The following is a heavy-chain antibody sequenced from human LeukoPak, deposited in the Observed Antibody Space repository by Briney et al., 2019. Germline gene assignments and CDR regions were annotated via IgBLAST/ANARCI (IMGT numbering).Heavy chain of an antibody. V-gene: IGHV4-61*02. J-gene: IGHJ4*02. CDR3: ARAGLSGYSYGYVDY. D-gene: IGHD5-18*01. CDR2: IYTSGST. CDR1: GGSISSGSYY. Sequence: PSETLSLTCTVSGGSISSGSYYWSWIRQPAGKGLEWIGRIYTSGSTNYNPSLKSRVTISVDTSKSQFSLKLSSVTAADTAVYYCARAGLSGYSYGYVDYWGQGTLVTVSS.